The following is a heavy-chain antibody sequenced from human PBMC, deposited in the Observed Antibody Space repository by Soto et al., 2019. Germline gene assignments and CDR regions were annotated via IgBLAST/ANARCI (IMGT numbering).Heavy chain of an antibody. CDR1: GGTFSTYT. V-gene: IGHV1-69*02. Sequence: SVKVSCKASGGTFSTYTITWVRQAPGQGLEWMGRIIPIIGIINYAQKFQGRVTITADESTSTAYMELSSLRSEDTAVYYCASALVPAADGELWYGEHFDYWGQGTLVTVSS. CDR2: IIPIIGII. J-gene: IGHJ4*02. CDR3: ASALVPAADGELWYGEHFDY. D-gene: IGHD2-2*01.